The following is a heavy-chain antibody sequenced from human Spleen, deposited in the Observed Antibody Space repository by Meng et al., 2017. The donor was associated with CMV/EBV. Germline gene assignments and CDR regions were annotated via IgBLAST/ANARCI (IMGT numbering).Heavy chain of an antibody. CDR1: GFSFGSYG. CDR2: IRYDGNNK. Sequence: GESLKISCAASGFSFGSYGMQWVRQAPGKGLEWVSFIRYDGNNKDYGASVKGRFTVSRDNSKNMVYLQMNSLRAEDTAVYYCAKDDSAYFDFRSGYSTPPDYWGQGTLVTVS. D-gene: IGHD3-3*01. J-gene: IGHJ4*02. V-gene: IGHV3-30*02. CDR3: AKDDSAYFDFRSGYSTPPDY.